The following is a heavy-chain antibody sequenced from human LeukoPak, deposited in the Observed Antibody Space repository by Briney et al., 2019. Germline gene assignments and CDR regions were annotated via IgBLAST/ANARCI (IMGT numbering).Heavy chain of an antibody. V-gene: IGHV3-30*18. Sequence: GGSLRLSCAASGFIFSSYGMHWVRQAPGKGLEWAAVISYDGSNKYYADSVKGRFTISRDNSKDTVYLQMNSLTADDTAVYYCAKTTVGYSSGRYPGWPADCWGQGTLVTVSS. CDR1: GFIFSSYG. CDR2: ISYDGSNK. CDR3: AKTTVGYSSGRYPGWPADC. D-gene: IGHD6-19*01. J-gene: IGHJ4*02.